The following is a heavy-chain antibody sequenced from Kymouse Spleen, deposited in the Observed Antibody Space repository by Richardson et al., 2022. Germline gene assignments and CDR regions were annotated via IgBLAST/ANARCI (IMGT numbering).Heavy chain of an antibody. CDR3: TTGMTTVTTYYFDY. D-gene: IGHD4-11,IGHD4-11*01. CDR2: IKSKTDGGTT. V-gene: IGHV3-15*01. CDR1: GFTFSNAW. J-gene: IGHJ4*02. Sequence: EVQLVESGGGLVKPGGSLRLSCAASGFTFSNAWMSWVRQAPGKGLEWVGRIKSKTDGGTTDYAAPVKGRFTISRDDSKNTLYLQMNSLKTEDTAVYYCTTGMTTVTTYYFDYWGQGTLVTVSS.